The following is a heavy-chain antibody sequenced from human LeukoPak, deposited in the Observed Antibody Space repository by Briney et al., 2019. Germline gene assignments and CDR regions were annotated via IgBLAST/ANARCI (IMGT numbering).Heavy chain of an antibody. J-gene: IGHJ4*02. Sequence: GGSLRLSCAPSGFTFSRHGMHWVRQAPGKGLEWVAIISNDGSRKYYAHSVGGRFTISRDNSKNTLYLQMDSLRAEDTAVYYCARDRAWNYFDYWGQGTLVTVSS. CDR1: GFTFSRHG. D-gene: IGHD3-3*01. CDR2: ISNDGSRK. CDR3: ARDRAWNYFDY. V-gene: IGHV3-30*03.